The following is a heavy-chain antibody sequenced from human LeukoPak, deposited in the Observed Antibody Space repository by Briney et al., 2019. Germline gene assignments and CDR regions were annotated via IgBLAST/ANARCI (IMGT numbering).Heavy chain of an antibody. D-gene: IGHD3-3*01. CDR3: ARHSGDFWSGYHNWFDP. J-gene: IGHJ5*02. CDR1: GGSFSGYY. CDR2: INHSGST. V-gene: IGHV4-34*01. Sequence: PSETLSLTCAVYGGSFSGYYWSWIRQPPGKGLEWIGEINHSGSTNYNPSLKSRVTISVDTSKNQFSLKLSSVTAADTAVYYCARHSGDFWSGYHNWFDPWGQGTLVTVSS.